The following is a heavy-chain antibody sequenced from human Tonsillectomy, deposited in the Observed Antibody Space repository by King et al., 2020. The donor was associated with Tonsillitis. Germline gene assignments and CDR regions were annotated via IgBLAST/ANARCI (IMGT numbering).Heavy chain of an antibody. CDR2: IYWDDDK. CDR1: GFSLSTSGVG. Sequence: TLKESGPTLVKPTQTLTLTCTFSGFSLSTSGVGVGWIRQPPGKALEWLALIYWDDDKRYSPSLKSRLTITKDTSKNQVVLTMTNMDPVDTATYYCAHLDMATIKGLENDAFDIWGQGTMVTVSS. J-gene: IGHJ3*02. D-gene: IGHD5-24*01. CDR3: AHLDMATIKGLENDAFDI. V-gene: IGHV2-5*02.